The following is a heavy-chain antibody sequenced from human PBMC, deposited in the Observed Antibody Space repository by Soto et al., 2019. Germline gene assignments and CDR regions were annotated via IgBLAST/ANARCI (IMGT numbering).Heavy chain of an antibody. CDR3: ARHIRGGGYSYGYSPYYYYYGMDV. V-gene: IGHV4-39*01. CDR2: IYYSGST. D-gene: IGHD5-18*01. Sequence: SETLSLTCTVSGGSISSSSYYWGWIRHPPGKGLEWIGSIYYSGSTYYNPSLKSRVTISVDTSKNQFSLKLSSVTAADTAVYYCARHIRGGGYSYGYSPYYYYYGMDVWGQGTTVTVS. J-gene: IGHJ6*02. CDR1: GGSISSSSYY.